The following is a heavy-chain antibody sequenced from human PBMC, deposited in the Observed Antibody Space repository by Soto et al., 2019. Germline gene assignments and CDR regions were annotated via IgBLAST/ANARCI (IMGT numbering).Heavy chain of an antibody. J-gene: IGHJ3*02. CDR2: INAGNGNT. CDR3: ARIEFGEFWAFDI. D-gene: IGHD3-10*01. V-gene: IGHV1-3*01. CDR1: GYTFTSYA. Sequence: ASVKVSCKASGYTFTSYAMHWVRQAPGQRLEWMGWINAGNGNTKYSQKFQGRVTITRDTSASTAYMELSSVTAADTAVYYCARIEFGEFWAFDIWGQGTMVTVSS.